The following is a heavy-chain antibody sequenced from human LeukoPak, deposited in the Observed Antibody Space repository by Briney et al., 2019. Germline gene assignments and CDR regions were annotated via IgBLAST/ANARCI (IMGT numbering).Heavy chain of an antibody. CDR1: GGSISSGDYY. V-gene: IGHV4-30-4*02. J-gene: IGHJ4*02. D-gene: IGHD6-13*01. Sequence: SETLSLTCTVSGGSISSGDYYWSWIRQPPGKGLEWIGYIYYSGSTYYNPSLKSRVTISVDTSKNQFSLKLSSVTAADTAVYYCASGRPAKPHSSSLDYWGQGTLVTVSS. CDR2: IYYSGST. CDR3: ASGRPAKPHSSSLDY.